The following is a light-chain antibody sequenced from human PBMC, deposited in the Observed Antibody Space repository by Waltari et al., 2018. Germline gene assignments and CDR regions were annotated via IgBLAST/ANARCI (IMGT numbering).Light chain of an antibody. CDR2: KVS. J-gene: IGKJ2*01. CDR3: MQGTHWPYT. Sequence: DVVMTQSPLSLPVTLGQPASISCKSSQSLVHSDGNTHLNWFQQRPGQSPRRLVYKVSSRESGVPDRFSGSGSVTDFTLKISRVEAEDVGVYYCMQGTHWPYTFGQGTRLDIK. V-gene: IGKV2-30*02. CDR1: QSLVHSDGNTH.